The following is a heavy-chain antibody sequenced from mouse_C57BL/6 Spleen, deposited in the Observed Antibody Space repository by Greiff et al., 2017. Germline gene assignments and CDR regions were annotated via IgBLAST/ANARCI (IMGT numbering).Heavy chain of an antibody. Sequence: VHVKQSGPELVKPGASVKIPCKASGYTFTDYNMDWVKQSHGKSLEWIGDINPNNGGTIYNQKFKGKATLTVDKSSSTAYMELRSLTSEDTAVYYCARSITTVFDYWGQGTTLTVSS. D-gene: IGHD1-1*01. CDR3: ARSITTVFDY. CDR1: GYTFTDYN. V-gene: IGHV1-18*01. CDR2: INPNNGGT. J-gene: IGHJ2*01.